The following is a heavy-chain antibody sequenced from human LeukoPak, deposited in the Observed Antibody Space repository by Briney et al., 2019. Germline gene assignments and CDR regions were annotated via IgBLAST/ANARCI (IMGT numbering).Heavy chain of an antibody. CDR2: IYSGGST. Sequence: GGSLRLSCAASGFTVSSNYMSWVRQAPGKGLEWVSVIYSGGSTYYADSVKGRFTISRDNSKNTLYLQMNSLRAEDTAVYYCARGPQWEPFDYWGQGTLVTVSS. CDR3: ARGPQWEPFDY. D-gene: IGHD1-26*01. V-gene: IGHV3-53*01. J-gene: IGHJ4*02. CDR1: GFTVSSNY.